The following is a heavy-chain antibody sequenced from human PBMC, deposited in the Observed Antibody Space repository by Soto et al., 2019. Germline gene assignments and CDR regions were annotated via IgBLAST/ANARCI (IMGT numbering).Heavy chain of an antibody. J-gene: IGHJ6*02. CDR2: IYYSGST. Sequence: SETLSLTCTVSGGSISSGDYYWSWIRQPPGKGLEWIGYIYYSGSTYYNPSLKSRVTISVDTSKNQFSLKLSSVTAADTAVYYCARGRGYSGYDPIYYYYYGMDVWGQGTTVTVSS. V-gene: IGHV4-30-4*01. CDR3: ARGRGYSGYDPIYYYYYGMDV. CDR1: GGSISSGDYY. D-gene: IGHD5-12*01.